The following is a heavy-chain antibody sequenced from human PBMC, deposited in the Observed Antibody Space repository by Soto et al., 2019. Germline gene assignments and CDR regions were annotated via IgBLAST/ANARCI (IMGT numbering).Heavy chain of an antibody. CDR2: IYYSGST. V-gene: IGHV4-39*01. CDR3: ARPARNDFWSGWFDY. D-gene: IGHD3-3*01. J-gene: IGHJ4*02. CDR1: GGSISSSSYY. Sequence: SETLSLTCTVSGGSISSSSYYWGWIRQPPGKGLEWIGSIYYSGSTYYNPSLKSRVTISVDTSKNQFSLKLSSVTAADTAVYYCARPARNDFWSGWFDYWGQGTLVTVSS.